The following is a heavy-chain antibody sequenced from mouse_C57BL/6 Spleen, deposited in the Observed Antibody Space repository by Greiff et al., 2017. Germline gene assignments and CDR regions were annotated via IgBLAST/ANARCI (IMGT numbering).Heavy chain of an antibody. V-gene: IGHV1-55*01. CDR2: IYPGSGST. D-gene: IGHD2-5*01. CDR3: ARGSLYSNLFAY. Sequence: VQLQQPGAELVKPGASVKMSCKASGYTFTSYWITWVKQRPGQGLEWIGDIYPGSGSTNYNEKFKSKATLTVDTSSSTAYMQLSSLTSEDSAVYYCARGSLYSNLFAYWGQGTLVTVSA. CDR1: GYTFTSYW. J-gene: IGHJ3*01.